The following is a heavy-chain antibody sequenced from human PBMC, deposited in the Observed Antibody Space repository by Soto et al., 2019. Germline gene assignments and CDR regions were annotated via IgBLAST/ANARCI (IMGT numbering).Heavy chain of an antibody. CDR1: GYTITNYY. CDR3: ARDSSGYYYDSRNGWFDP. V-gene: IGHV1-46*01. J-gene: IGHJ5*02. Sequence: EASVKVSCKASGYTITNYYMQWVRQAPGQGLEWMGMINPSGGSTRYAQKFQGRVTMTRDTSTNTVYMELSSLRSEDTAVYYCARDSSGYYYDSRNGWFDPWGQGTLVTVSS. CDR2: INPSGGST. D-gene: IGHD3-22*01.